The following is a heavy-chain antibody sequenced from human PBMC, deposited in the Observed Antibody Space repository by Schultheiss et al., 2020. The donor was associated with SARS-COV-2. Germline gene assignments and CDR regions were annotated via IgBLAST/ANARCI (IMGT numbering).Heavy chain of an antibody. CDR2: MNPNSGNT. V-gene: IGHV1-8*02. Sequence: ASVKVSCKASGYTFTSYGISWVRQAPGQGLEWMGWMNPNSGNTGYAQKFQGRVTMTRNTSISTAYMELSSLRSEDTAVYYCARVLGYDFWSGSPYEWFDPWGQGTLVTVSS. D-gene: IGHD3-3*01. CDR3: ARVLGYDFWSGSPYEWFDP. J-gene: IGHJ5*02. CDR1: GYTFTSYG.